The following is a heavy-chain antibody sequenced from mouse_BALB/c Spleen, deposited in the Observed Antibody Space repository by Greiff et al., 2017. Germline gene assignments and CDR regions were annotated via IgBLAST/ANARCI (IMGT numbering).Heavy chain of an antibody. CDR1: GYSITSDYA. CDR2: ISYSGST. D-gene: IGHD1-1*01. J-gene: IGHJ3*01. V-gene: IGHV3-2*02. CDR3: AREGSSPFAY. Sequence: DVQLQESGPGLVKPSQSLSLTSTVTGYSITSDYAWNWIRQFPGNKLEWMGYISYSGSTSYNPSLKSRISITRDTSKNQFFLQLNSVTTEDTATYYCAREGSSPFAYWGQGTLVTVSA.